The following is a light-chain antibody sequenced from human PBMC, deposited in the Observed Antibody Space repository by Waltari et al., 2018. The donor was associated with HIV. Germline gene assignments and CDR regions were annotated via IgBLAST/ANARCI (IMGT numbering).Light chain of an antibody. CDR1: SSNIGAGYD. V-gene: IGLV1-40*01. Sequence: QSVLTQPPSVSGAPGQRVTISCTGSSSNIGAGYDVHWYQQLPGTAPKLLIYGNDNRPSGVPDRFSCSKSGTSASLAITGLRAADEADYYCQSYDSSLSGDVIFGGGTTLTVL. CDR2: GND. CDR3: QSYDSSLSGDVI. J-gene: IGLJ2*01.